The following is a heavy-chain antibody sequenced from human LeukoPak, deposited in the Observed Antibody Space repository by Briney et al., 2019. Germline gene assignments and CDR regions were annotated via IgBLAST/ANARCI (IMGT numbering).Heavy chain of an antibody. CDR3: ATGTRDIVVVVAATFSDYGMDV. Sequence: GESLRISCKGSGYSFTSYWISWVRQMPGKGLEWMGRIDPSDSYTNYSPSFQGHVTISADKSISTAYLQWSSLKASDTAMYYCATGTRDIVVVVAATFSDYGMDVWGEGTTVTVSS. D-gene: IGHD2-15*01. J-gene: IGHJ6*04. V-gene: IGHV5-10-1*01. CDR1: GYSFTSYW. CDR2: IDPSDSYT.